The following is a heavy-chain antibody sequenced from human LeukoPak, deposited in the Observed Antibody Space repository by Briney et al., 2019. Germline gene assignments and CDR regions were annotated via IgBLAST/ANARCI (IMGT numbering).Heavy chain of an antibody. J-gene: IGHJ4*02. D-gene: IGHD3-10*01. Sequence: SETLSLTCTASGGSISSSAYYWGWIRQPPGKGLEWIGTIYYSGSTYYNPSLKSRVTIYVDTSKNQFSLKLTSVTAADTAVYYCARRLYYGSGTYDFWGQGTLVTVSS. V-gene: IGHV4-39*01. CDR1: GGSISSSAYY. CDR2: IYYSGST. CDR3: ARRLYYGSGTYDF.